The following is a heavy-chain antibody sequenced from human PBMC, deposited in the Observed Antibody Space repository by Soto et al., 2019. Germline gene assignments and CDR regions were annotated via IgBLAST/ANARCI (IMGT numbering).Heavy chain of an antibody. V-gene: IGHV3-53*02. CDR3: SRYRGDCSSVSCYGSFYYGMDV. D-gene: IGHD2-2*01. CDR2: IYSGGST. CDR1: GFIVSSHY. Sequence: EVQLVETGGGLIQPGGSLRLSCAASGFIVSSHYMSWVRQAPGKGLEWVSAIYSGGSTYYTDSVEGRFTISRDVSKNILYLQMISLRADDSAVYYRSRYRGDCSSVSCYGSFYYGMDVWGQGTTFSGSS. J-gene: IGHJ6*02.